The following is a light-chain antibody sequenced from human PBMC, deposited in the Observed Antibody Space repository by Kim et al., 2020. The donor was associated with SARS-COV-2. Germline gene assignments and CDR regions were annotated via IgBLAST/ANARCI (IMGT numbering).Light chain of an antibody. CDR3: QQYNNWYT. Sequence: EIVMTQSPATLSVSPGERATLSCRASQSVNSNLAWYQQKPGQAPRLLIYGASTRDTGIPARFSGSGSGTEFTLTISSLQSEDFAVYYCQQYNNWYTFGQGTKLEIK. CDR1: QSVNSN. CDR2: GAS. V-gene: IGKV3-15*01. J-gene: IGKJ2*01.